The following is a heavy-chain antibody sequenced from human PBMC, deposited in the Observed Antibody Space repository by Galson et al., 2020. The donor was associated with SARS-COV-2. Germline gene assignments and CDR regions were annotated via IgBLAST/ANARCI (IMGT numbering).Heavy chain of an antibody. CDR2: IYYSGST. CDR3: ARGWSGYSFDY. D-gene: IGHD3-3*01. Sequence: ETSETLSLTCTVSGGSISSVDYYWSWIRQPPGKGLEWIGYIYYSGSTYYNPSLKSRVTISVDTSKNQFSLKLSSVTAADTVVYYCARGWSGYSFDYWGQGTLVTVSS. J-gene: IGHJ4*02. V-gene: IGHV4-30-4*01. CDR1: GGSISSVDYY.